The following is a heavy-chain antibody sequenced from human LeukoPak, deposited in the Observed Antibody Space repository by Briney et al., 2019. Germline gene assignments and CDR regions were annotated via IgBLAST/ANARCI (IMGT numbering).Heavy chain of an antibody. CDR3: VRIFGVLRRDYYFDY. Sequence: PSETLSLTCTVSGGSISSYYWSWIRQPAGKGLEWIGRIYSTGSTNYNPSLKSRVTMSVDTSKNQFSLGLTSVTDADTAIYYCVRIFGVLRRDYYFDYWGQGSLVTVSS. CDR2: IYSTGST. J-gene: IGHJ4*02. D-gene: IGHD3-3*01. CDR1: GGSISSYY. V-gene: IGHV4-4*07.